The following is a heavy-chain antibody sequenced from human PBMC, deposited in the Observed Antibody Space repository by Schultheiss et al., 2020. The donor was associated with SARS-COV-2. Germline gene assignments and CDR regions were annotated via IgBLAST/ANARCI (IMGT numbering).Heavy chain of an antibody. Sequence: GGSLRLSCAASGFTFSSYAMSWVRQAPGKGLEWVSYISSSSSTIYYADSVKGRFTISRDNSKNTLYLQMNSLRAEDTAVYYCARDPGYCSSTSCYGLDYWGQGTLVTVSS. CDR1: GFTFSSYA. J-gene: IGHJ4*02. CDR3: ARDPGYCSSTSCYGLDY. D-gene: IGHD2-2*01. V-gene: IGHV3-48*01. CDR2: ISSSSSTI.